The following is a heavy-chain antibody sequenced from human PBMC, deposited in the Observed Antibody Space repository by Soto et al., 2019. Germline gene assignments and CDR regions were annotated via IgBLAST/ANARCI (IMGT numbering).Heavy chain of an antibody. V-gene: IGHV5-10-1*01. Sequence: PGASLKISCKGSGYSFTSYWISWVRQMPVKGLEWMGRIDPSDSYTNYSPSFQGHVTISADKSISTAYLQWSSLKASDTAMYYCARHGYSSIGYYYGMDVWGQGTTVTVSS. J-gene: IGHJ6*02. CDR2: IDPSDSYT. D-gene: IGHD4-17*01. CDR1: GYSFTSYW. CDR3: ARHGYSSIGYYYGMDV.